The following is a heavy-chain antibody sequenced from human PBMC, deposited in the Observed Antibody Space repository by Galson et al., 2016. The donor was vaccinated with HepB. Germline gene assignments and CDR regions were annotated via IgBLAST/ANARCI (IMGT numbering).Heavy chain of an antibody. CDR3: ARDHDYHGMDV. CDR1: GFSFSNAW. CDR2: INSKTDVGTT. Sequence: SLRLSCAASGFSFSNAWMSWVRQAPGKGLEWVGRINSKTDVGTTDYAAPVNGRFTISRDDSKDALYLQMNSLKTEDTAVYYCARDHDYHGMDVWGQGTTVTVSS. V-gene: IGHV3-15*01. J-gene: IGHJ6*02.